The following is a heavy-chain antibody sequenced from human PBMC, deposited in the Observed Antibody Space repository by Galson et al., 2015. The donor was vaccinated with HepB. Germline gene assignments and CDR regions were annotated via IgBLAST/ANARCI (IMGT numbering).Heavy chain of an antibody. D-gene: IGHD7-27*01. CDR2: ISGDGGSP. CDR3: ARVTNWGLFDY. Sequence: SLRLSCAASGFSFRDYAMYWVRQAPGKGLECIAGISGDGGSPYYANSLKGRFTISRDNSKNTLNLQMGRLRAEDTAVYYCARVTNWGLFDYWGQGTLVTVPS. V-gene: IGHV3-64*01. CDR1: GFSFRDYA. J-gene: IGHJ4*02.